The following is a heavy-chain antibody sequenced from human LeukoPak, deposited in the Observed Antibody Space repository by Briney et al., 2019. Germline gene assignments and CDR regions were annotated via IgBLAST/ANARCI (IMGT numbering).Heavy chain of an antibody. CDR1: GGSFSGYS. D-gene: IGHD4-17*01. Sequence: SETLSLTCAVFGGSFSGYSWTWIRQSPGKGLEWIGEINHSGSTNYNPSLKSRVTISVDTSKNQFSLKLSSVTAADTAVYYCASTATVTTIRNWFDPWGQGTPVTVSS. V-gene: IGHV4-34*01. CDR2: INHSGST. CDR3: ASTATVTTIRNWFDP. J-gene: IGHJ5*02.